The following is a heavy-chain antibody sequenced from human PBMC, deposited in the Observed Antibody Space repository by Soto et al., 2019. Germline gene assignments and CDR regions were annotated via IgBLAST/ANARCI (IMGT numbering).Heavy chain of an antibody. V-gene: IGHV3-30-3*01. CDR1: GFTFSSYA. J-gene: IGHJ6*02. D-gene: IGHD3-10*01. Sequence: GGSLRLSCAASGFTFSSYAMHWVRQAPGKGLEWVAVISYDGSNKYYADSVKGRFTISRDNSKNTLYLQMNSLRAEDTAVYYCARAMVRGVIIKFGYYYYGIDVWGQGTTVTVSS. CDR2: ISYDGSNK. CDR3: ARAMVRGVIIKFGYYYYGIDV.